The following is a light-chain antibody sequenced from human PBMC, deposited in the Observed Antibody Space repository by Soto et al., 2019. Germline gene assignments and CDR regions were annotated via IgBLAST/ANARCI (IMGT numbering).Light chain of an antibody. CDR3: CSYAGSSTFLYV. Sequence: QSVLTQPASVSGSPGQSITISCTGTSRDVGSYNLVSWYQQHPGKAPKLMIYEGSKRPSGVSNRFSGSKSGNTASLTISGLQAEDEADYYCCSYAGSSTFLYVFGTGTKVTVL. CDR1: SRDVGSYNL. J-gene: IGLJ1*01. V-gene: IGLV2-23*03. CDR2: EGS.